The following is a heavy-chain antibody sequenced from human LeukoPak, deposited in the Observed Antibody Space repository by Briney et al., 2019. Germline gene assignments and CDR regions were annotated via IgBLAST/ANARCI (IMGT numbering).Heavy chain of an antibody. J-gene: IGHJ4*02. Sequence: GGSLRLSCAASGFTFAAYSMNWVRQAPGKGLEWVSSVIVPTGSMYYGDSVKGRFTISRDNAMNSLYLQMSSLRAEDTAVNYCARDFARTGDYHHFDYWGQGTLVIVSS. CDR1: GFTFAAYS. CDR3: ARDFARTGDYHHFDY. V-gene: IGHV3-21*01. CDR2: VIVPTGSM. D-gene: IGHD7-27*01.